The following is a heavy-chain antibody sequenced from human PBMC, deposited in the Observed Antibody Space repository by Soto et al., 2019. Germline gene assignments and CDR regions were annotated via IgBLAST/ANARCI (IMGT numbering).Heavy chain of an antibody. D-gene: IGHD3-22*01. CDR2: ISGSGGST. J-gene: IGHJ3*02. V-gene: IGHV3-23*01. CDR1: GFTFSSYA. Sequence: GGSLRLSCAASGFTFSSYAMSWVRQAPGKGLEWVSAISGSGGSTYYADSVKGRFTISRDNSKNTLYLQMNSLRAEDTAVYYCARVLRSGYFPDSALDAFDIWGQGTMVTVSS. CDR3: ARVLRSGYFPDSALDAFDI.